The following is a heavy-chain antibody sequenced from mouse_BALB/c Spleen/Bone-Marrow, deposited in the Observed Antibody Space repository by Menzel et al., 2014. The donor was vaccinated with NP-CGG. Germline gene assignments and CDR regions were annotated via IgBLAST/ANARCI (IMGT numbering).Heavy chain of an antibody. V-gene: IGHV3-6*02. Sequence: VQLQQSGPGLVKPSQSLSLTCSVTGYSITSGYFWNWIRQFPGNKLEWMGYISYDGTNSYDPSLKNRISIPRDTSKNHFFLKLNSVTTEDTATYYCARVSYRYNWYFDVWGAGTTVTVSS. J-gene: IGHJ1*01. D-gene: IGHD2-14*01. CDR1: GYSITSGYF. CDR3: ARVSYRYNWYFDV. CDR2: ISYDGTN.